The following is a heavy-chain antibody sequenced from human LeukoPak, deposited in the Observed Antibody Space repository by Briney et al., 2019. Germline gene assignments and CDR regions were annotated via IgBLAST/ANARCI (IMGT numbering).Heavy chain of an antibody. CDR2: INPNSGGT. Sequence: ASVKVSCKASGYTFTGYYMHWVRQAPGQGLEWMGRINPNSGGTNYAQKFQGRVTMTRDTSISTACMELSRLRSDDTAVYYCAREYSYGYNFDYWGRGTLVTVSS. CDR1: GYTFTGYY. J-gene: IGHJ4*02. V-gene: IGHV1-2*06. D-gene: IGHD5-18*01. CDR3: AREYSYGYNFDY.